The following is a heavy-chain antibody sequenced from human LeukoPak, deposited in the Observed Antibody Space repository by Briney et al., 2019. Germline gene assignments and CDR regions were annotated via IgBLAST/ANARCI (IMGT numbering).Heavy chain of an antibody. V-gene: IGHV4-4*09. CDR1: GGSISSYY. CDR3: WGHVFWYFDL. J-gene: IGHJ2*01. Sequence: PSETLSLTCTVFGGSISSYYWSWLRQPPGKGLEWFGYIYTGGSTNYNPSLQSRLTILVDTTKNQFSLKLRSVPAADHPVYYCWGHVFWYFDLWGGGTLGTVSS. D-gene: IGHD7-27*01. CDR2: IYTGGST.